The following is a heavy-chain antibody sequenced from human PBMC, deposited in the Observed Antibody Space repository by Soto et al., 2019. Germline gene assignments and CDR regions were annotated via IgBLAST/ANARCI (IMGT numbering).Heavy chain of an antibody. CDR1: GFTFSSYA. D-gene: IGHD2-8*01. Sequence: GGSLRLSCAASGFTFSSYAMSWVRQAPGKGLEWVSAISGSGGSTYYADSVKGRFTISRDNSKNTLYLQMNSLRAEDTAVYYCAKAGRVYATQTRDAFDIWGQGAMVTVSS. CDR3: AKAGRVYATQTRDAFDI. CDR2: ISGSGGST. J-gene: IGHJ3*02. V-gene: IGHV3-23*01.